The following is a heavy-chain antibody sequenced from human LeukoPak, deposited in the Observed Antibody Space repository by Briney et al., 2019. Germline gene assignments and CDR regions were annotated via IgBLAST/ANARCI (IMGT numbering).Heavy chain of an antibody. CDR2: INKKGRDT. D-gene: IGHD1-1*01. V-gene: IGHV3-74*03. Sequence: GGSLRLSCTPSGFSFAKDWMHWVRHAPGKGLEWVSRINKKGRDTTYADSVKGRFAISRDNSKNTLSLDINNLRADDTAMYYCARAPEQGTCDLWGQGTLVTVSS. J-gene: IGHJ4*02. CDR3: ARAPEQGTCDL. CDR1: GFSFAKDW.